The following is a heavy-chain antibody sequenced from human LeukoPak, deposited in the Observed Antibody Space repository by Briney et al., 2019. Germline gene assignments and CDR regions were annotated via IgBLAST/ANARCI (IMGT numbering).Heavy chain of an antibody. D-gene: IGHD3-10*01. CDR2: IKQDGSEK. Sequence: PGGSLRLSCAASGFTFSSYWMSWVRQAPGKGREGVANIKQDGSEKYYVDSVKGRFTISRDNAKNSLYLQMNSLRAEDTAVYYCARDYYGSGSYYNPDFDYWGQGTLVTVSS. CDR1: GFTFSSYW. CDR3: ARDYYGSGSYYNPDFDY. J-gene: IGHJ4*02. V-gene: IGHV3-7*01.